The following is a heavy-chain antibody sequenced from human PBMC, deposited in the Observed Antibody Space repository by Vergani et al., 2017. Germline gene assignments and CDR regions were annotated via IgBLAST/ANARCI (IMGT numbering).Heavy chain of an antibody. CDR1: GYTFTSYY. CDR3: ARDFVLYSSFDY. CDR2: INPSGGST. V-gene: IGHV1-46*01. J-gene: IGHJ4*02. D-gene: IGHD6-13*01. Sequence: QVQLVQSGAEVKKPGASMKVSCKASGYTFTSYYMHWVRQAHGQGLEWMGIINPSGGSTSYAQKFQGRVTMSRDTSTSTVYMELSSMRSGNTDVYYCARDFVLYSSFDYWGQGTLVTVSS.